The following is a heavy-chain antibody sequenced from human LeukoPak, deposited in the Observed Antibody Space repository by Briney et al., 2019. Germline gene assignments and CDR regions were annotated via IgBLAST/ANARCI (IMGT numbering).Heavy chain of an antibody. CDR3: AHRDLYCSSASCYSADAFDL. J-gene: IGHJ3*01. D-gene: IGHD2-2*02. V-gene: IGHV2-5*02. CDR2: IYWDDVK. CDR1: GFSLRTSGVG. Sequence: SGPTLVKPTGPLTLTCTFSGFSLRTSGVGVGWIRQPPGKALEWLALIYWDDVKRYSPPLKSRLTITKDTSKNQVVLTMTNMNPVDTATYYCAHRDLYCSSASCYSADAFDLWGQGTMVTVSS.